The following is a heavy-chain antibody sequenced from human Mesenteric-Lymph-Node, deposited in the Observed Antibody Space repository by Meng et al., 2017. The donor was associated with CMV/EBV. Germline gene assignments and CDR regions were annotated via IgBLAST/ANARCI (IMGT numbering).Heavy chain of an antibody. CDR1: GGSISSYY. CDR3: ARGPKWELHSDI. J-gene: IGHJ3*02. D-gene: IGHD1-26*01. V-gene: IGHV4-59*01. Sequence: GSLRLSCTVSGGSISSYYWSWIRQPPGKGLEWIGYIYYSGSTNYNPSLKSRVTISVDTSKNQFSLKLSSVTAADTAVYYRARGPKWELHSDIWGQGTMVTVSS. CDR2: IYYSGST.